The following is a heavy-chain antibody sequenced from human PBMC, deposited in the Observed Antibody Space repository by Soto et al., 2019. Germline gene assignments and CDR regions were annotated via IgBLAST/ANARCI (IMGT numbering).Heavy chain of an antibody. V-gene: IGHV4-59*08. CDR2: VYYTGGT. CDR1: SGPSSSHN. Sequence: QVELQQSGPRLVKPSETLSLTCSVSSGPSSSHNWGWIRQSPGRGLEWIGYVYYTGGTSYNPSLRSRGTRXAXTXXKHSSPPPSSATAADTAVYYCVRQGIGHLHGLVDGGGHGTTVSVSS. CDR3: VRQGIGHLHGLVDG. D-gene: IGHD3-10*01. J-gene: IGHJ6*02.